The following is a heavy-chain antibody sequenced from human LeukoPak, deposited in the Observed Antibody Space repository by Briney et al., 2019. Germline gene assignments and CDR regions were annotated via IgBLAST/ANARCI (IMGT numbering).Heavy chain of an antibody. J-gene: IGHJ4*02. CDR2: IYYGGST. Sequence: PSETLSLTCTVSGDSISSSGYSWGWIRQPPGKGLEWIGNIYYGGSTYYNPSLKSRLTISVDTSKNQFSLELSSVTAADTAVYYCARVAAAGTRTGIDYWGQGTLVTVSS. CDR1: GDSISSSGYS. D-gene: IGHD6-13*01. V-gene: IGHV4-39*07. CDR3: ARVAAAGTRTGIDY.